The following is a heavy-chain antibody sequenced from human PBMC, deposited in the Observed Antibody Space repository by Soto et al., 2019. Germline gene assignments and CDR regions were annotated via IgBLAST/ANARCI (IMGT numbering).Heavy chain of an antibody. V-gene: IGHV3-13*01. Sequence: EVQLVESGGGLVEPGGSLRLSCAASGFGLSSYDMHWVRQATGKSPEWVSGIGTVGDTYYSDSVKGRFTISRENGKNSLYLQMNSLRAGDTAMYYCARGRGYCGGGNCRNWFDPWGQGILVTVSS. CDR3: ARGRGYCGGGNCRNWFDP. CDR2: IGTVGDT. D-gene: IGHD2-15*01. CDR1: GFGLSSYD. J-gene: IGHJ5*02.